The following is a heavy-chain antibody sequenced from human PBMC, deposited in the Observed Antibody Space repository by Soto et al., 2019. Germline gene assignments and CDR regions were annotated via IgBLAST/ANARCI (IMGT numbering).Heavy chain of an antibody. D-gene: IGHD2-2*01. Sequence: SETLSLTCTVSGGSISSSNYHWAWVRQPPGKGLEWIGSIFSSGNTYYNPSLKSRVTISVDTPKNQFSLRLTSVTAADTAVYYCARQSLGVPTAPLGPWGQGTLVTVSS. CDR1: GGSISSSNYH. J-gene: IGHJ5*02. CDR2: IFSSGNT. V-gene: IGHV4-39*01. CDR3: ARQSLGVPTAPLGP.